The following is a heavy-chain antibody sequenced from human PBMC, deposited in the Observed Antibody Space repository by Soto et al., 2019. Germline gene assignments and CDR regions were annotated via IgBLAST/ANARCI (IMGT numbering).Heavy chain of an antibody. CDR2: INPSGGST. V-gene: IGHV1-46*01. CDR1: GYTFTSYY. Sequence: ASVKVSCKASGYTFTSYYMHWVRQAPGQGLEWMGIINPSGGSTSYAQKFQGRVTMTRDTSTSTVYMELSSLRSEDTAVYYCARDQYYDILTGYYLGAFDIWGQGTMVTVSS. J-gene: IGHJ3*02. CDR3: ARDQYYDILTGYYLGAFDI. D-gene: IGHD3-9*01.